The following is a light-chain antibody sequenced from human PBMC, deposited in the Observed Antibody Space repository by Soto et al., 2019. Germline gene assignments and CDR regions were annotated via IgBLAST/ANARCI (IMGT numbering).Light chain of an antibody. CDR3: QQYNGYSRT. V-gene: IGKV1-17*01. CDR1: QGIRND. J-gene: IGKJ1*01. CDR2: DVS. Sequence: DIQMTQSPSSLSAAVGDTVTITCRASQGIRNDLGWYQQKPGKAPYLLISDVSSLERGVPSRFSGSGSGTEFTLTISSMQPDDFATFYCQQYNGYSRTFGQGTKVDIK.